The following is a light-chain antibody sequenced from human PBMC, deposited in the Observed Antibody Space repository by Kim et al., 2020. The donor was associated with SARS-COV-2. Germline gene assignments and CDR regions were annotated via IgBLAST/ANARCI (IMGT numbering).Light chain of an antibody. V-gene: IGLV2-11*01. Sequence: QSALTQPRSVSGSPGQSVTISCTGTSSDVGGYNYVSWYQQHPGKAPELMIYDVSKRPSGVPDRFSGSKSGNTASLTVSGLQAEDEADYYCCSYAGSQYVFGTGTKVTVL. J-gene: IGLJ1*01. CDR2: DVS. CDR3: CSYAGSQYV. CDR1: SSDVGGYNY.